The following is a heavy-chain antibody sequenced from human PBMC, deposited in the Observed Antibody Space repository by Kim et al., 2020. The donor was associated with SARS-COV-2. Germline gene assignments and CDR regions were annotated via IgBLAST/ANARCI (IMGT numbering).Heavy chain of an antibody. J-gene: IGHJ4*02. CDR3: ATSVVRGVIAFDY. Sequence: YARKLQGRVTMTRDTSLSTAYMELSRLRSDDTAVYYCATSVVRGVIAFDYWGQGTLVTVSS. D-gene: IGHD3-10*01. V-gene: IGHV1-2*02.